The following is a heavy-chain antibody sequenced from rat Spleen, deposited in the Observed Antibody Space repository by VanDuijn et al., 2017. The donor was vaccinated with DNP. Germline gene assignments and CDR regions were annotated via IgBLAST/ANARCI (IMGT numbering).Heavy chain of an antibody. J-gene: IGHJ2*01. V-gene: IGHV5-7*01. CDR3: AKPDY. CDR1: GFTFSDYD. CDR2: IIYADSST. Sequence: EVQLVESGGGLVQPGRSLKLSCAASGFTFSDYDMAWVRQAPKKGLEWVATIIYADSSTYYGDSVRGRFTISRHNAKSTLYLLMDSLRSEDTATYYCAKPDYWGQGVMVTVSS.